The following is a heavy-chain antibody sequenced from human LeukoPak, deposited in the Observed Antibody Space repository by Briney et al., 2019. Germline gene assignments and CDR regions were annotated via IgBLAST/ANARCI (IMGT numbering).Heavy chain of an antibody. CDR1: GGSISSSSYY. CDR3: AGDPGSNPDIAVAGTGSDY. CDR2: IYYSGST. D-gene: IGHD6-19*01. Sequence: SQTLSLTCTVSGGSISSSSYYWGWVRQPPGKGLEWIGSIYYSGSTYYNPSLKSRVTISVDTSKNQFSLKLSSVTAADTAVYYCAGDPGSNPDIAVAGTGSDYWGQGTLVTVSS. V-gene: IGHV4-39*07. J-gene: IGHJ4*02.